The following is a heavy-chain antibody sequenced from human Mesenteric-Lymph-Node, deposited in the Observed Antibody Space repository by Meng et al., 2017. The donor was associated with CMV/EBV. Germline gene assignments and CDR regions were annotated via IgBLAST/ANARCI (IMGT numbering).Heavy chain of an antibody. D-gene: IGHD1-26*01. J-gene: IGHJ4*02. CDR1: RFTFSSYW. V-gene: IGHV3-7*01. CDR3: AKDELAD. Sequence: GGSLRLSCAASRFTFSSYWMNWVRQAPGKGLEWVANIKQDGSEKYYVDSVKGRFTISRDNAKNSLYLQMDSLRADDTAVYYCAKDELADWGQGTLVTVSS. CDR2: IKQDGSEK.